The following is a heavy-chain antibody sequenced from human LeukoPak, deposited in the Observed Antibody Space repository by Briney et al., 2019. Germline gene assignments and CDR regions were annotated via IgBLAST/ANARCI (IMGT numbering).Heavy chain of an antibody. CDR3: AASYYYDSSGDYYFDY. Sequence: GESLKISCKGSGYSFTSYWIGWVRQMPGKGLEWMGIIYPGDSDTRYSPSLQGQVTISADKSISTAYLQWSSLKASDTAMYYCAASYYYDSSGDYYFDYWGQGTLVTVSS. J-gene: IGHJ4*02. CDR1: GYSFTSYW. CDR2: IYPGDSDT. V-gene: IGHV5-51*01. D-gene: IGHD3-22*01.